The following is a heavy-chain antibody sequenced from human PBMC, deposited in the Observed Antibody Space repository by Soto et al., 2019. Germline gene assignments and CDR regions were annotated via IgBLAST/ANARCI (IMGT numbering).Heavy chain of an antibody. Sequence: QITLKESGPTLVKPTQTLTLTCTFSAFSLSTGGVGVGWIRQPPGKALEWLALIYWDDDKRYSPSLRSRLTTTKDTSKILVVLTMTNRDPVDTATYYCIQSRCGGDCLQSYASYYYYGMDVWGQGTTVTVSS. V-gene: IGHV2-5*02. CDR3: IQSRCGGDCLQSYASYYYYGMDV. CDR2: IYWDDDK. J-gene: IGHJ6*02. D-gene: IGHD2-21*02. CDR1: AFSLSTGGVG.